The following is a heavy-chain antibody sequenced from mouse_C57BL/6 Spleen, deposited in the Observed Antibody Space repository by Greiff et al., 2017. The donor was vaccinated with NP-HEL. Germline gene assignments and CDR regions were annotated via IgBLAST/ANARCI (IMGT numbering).Heavy chain of an antibody. CDR3: ARELLRSYAMDY. CDR2: ISDGGSYT. D-gene: IGHD1-1*01. Sequence: EVQGVESGGGLVKPGGSLKLSCAASGFTFSSYAMSWVRQTPEKRLEFVATISDGGSYTYYPDNVKGRFTISRDNAKNNLYLQMSHLKSEDTAMYYCARELLRSYAMDYWGQGTSVTVSS. CDR1: GFTFSSYA. V-gene: IGHV5-4*01. J-gene: IGHJ4*01.